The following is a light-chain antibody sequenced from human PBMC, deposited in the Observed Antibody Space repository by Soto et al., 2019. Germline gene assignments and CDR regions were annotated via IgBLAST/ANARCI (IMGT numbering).Light chain of an antibody. Sequence: DIQMTQSPSTLSASVGDRVTITCRASQYISSWLAWYHQKPGKDPKLLIYKASSLESGVPSRFSGSGSGTEFTLTISSLQPDDFATYYCQQYNSQRTFGQGTKVEIK. CDR2: KAS. J-gene: IGKJ1*01. V-gene: IGKV1-5*03. CDR1: QYISSW. CDR3: QQYNSQRT.